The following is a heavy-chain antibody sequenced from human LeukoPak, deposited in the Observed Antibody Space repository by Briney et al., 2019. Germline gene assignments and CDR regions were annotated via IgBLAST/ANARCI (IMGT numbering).Heavy chain of an antibody. CDR3: VRDTMVRGEFDY. Sequence: SQTLSLTCAISGDGVASNSAAWNWIRQSPSRGLEWLGRTYYRSRWHNDYAVSVKSRIIINPDTSKNQFSLQLNSVTPGDTAVYYCVRDTMVRGEFDYWGQGTLVDVSS. CDR1: GDGVASNSAA. V-gene: IGHV6-1*01. D-gene: IGHD3-10*01. CDR2: TYYRSRWHN. J-gene: IGHJ4*02.